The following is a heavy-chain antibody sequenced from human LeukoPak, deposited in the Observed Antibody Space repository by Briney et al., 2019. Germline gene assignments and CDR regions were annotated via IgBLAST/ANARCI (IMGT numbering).Heavy chain of an antibody. V-gene: IGHV3-33*06. J-gene: IGHJ4*02. CDR3: AKETTGYSSSWIDY. Sequence: GGSLRLSCAASGFTFSSYGMHWVRQAPGKGLEWVAVIWYDGSNKYYADSVKGRFTISRDNSKNTLYLQMNSLRAEDTAVYYCAKETTGYSSSWIDYWGQGTLVTVPS. CDR2: IWYDGSNK. CDR1: GFTFSSYG. D-gene: IGHD6-13*01.